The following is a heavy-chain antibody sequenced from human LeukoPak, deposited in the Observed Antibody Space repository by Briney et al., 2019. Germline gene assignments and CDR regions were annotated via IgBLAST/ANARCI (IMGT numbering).Heavy chain of an antibody. Sequence: GGSLRLSCAASGFTFTSYWMSWVRQAPGKGLEWVANIKQDGSGKDYVDSVKGRFTISRDNVKNSLYLQMNSLRAEDTAVYYCARDIVMAVAARRSWFDPWGQGTLVTVSS. CDR3: ARDIVMAVAARRSWFDP. CDR1: GFTFTSYW. V-gene: IGHV3-7*01. J-gene: IGHJ5*02. D-gene: IGHD2-15*01. CDR2: IKQDGSGK.